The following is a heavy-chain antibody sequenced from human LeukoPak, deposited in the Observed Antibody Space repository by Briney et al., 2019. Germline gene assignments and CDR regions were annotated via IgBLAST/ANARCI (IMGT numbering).Heavy chain of an antibody. V-gene: IGHV1-3*01. CDR2: INAGNGNT. J-gene: IGHJ4*02. D-gene: IGHD3-10*01. Sequence: ASVKVSCKASGYTFTSYAMHWVRQAPGQRLEWMGWINAGNGNTKYSQKFQGRVTITRDTSASTAYMELSSLRSEDTAVYYCEVRGVINGPDYWGQGTLVTVSS. CDR1: GYTFTSYA. CDR3: EVRGVINGPDY.